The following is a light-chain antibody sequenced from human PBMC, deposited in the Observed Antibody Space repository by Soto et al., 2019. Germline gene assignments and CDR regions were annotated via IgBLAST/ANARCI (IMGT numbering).Light chain of an antibody. CDR3: QHYANWPPWT. Sequence: EIVMTQSPATLSVSPGERATLSCSARQSVSSNLAWYQQKPGQAPRLLIYGASTRATGIPARFSGSGSGTEFTLTISSLQSEDFAVYYCQHYANWPPWTFGQGTKGEIK. CDR2: GAS. V-gene: IGKV3-15*01. J-gene: IGKJ1*01. CDR1: QSVSSN.